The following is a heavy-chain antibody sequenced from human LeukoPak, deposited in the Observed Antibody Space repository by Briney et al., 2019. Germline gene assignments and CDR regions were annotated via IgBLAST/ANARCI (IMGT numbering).Heavy chain of an antibody. Sequence: PGGSLRLSCGASGFIFSSYSLTWVRQAPGNGLEWVSSTSASSTYIFYADAVKGRFTVSRDNAENSLYLQMNSLRVEDTAVYYCARDLGGLLRGYGMDIWGLGTTVTVSS. CDR1: GFIFSSYS. J-gene: IGHJ6*02. D-gene: IGHD4-23*01. CDR3: ARDLGGLLRGYGMDI. V-gene: IGHV3-21*01. CDR2: TSASSTYI.